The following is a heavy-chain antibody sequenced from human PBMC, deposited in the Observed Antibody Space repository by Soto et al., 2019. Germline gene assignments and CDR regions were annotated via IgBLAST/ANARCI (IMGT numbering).Heavy chain of an antibody. Sequence: QVQLVESGGGVVQPGRSLRLSCAASGFTFSSYGMHWVRQAPGKGLEWVAVISYDGSNKYYADSVKGRFTISRDNSKNTLYLQMNSLRAEDTAVYYCAKEHYTVTGNYWYFDLWGRGTLVTVSS. CDR1: GFTFSSYG. V-gene: IGHV3-30*18. CDR3: AKEHYTVTGNYWYFDL. CDR2: ISYDGSNK. D-gene: IGHD4-17*01. J-gene: IGHJ2*01.